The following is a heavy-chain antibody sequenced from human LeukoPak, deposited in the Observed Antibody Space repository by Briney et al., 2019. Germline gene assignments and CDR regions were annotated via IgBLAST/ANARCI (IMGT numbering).Heavy chain of an antibody. CDR3: ARGIWRGNWFDP. CDR2: ISAYNGNT. J-gene: IGHJ5*02. V-gene: IGHV1-18*01. CDR1: GYTFTSYG. D-gene: IGHD2-21*01. Sequence: ASVKVSCKASGYTFTSYGISWVRQAPGQGLEWMGWISAYNGNTNYAQKFQGRVTMTRNTSISTAYMELSSLRSEDTAVYYCARGIWRGNWFDPWGQGTLVTVSS.